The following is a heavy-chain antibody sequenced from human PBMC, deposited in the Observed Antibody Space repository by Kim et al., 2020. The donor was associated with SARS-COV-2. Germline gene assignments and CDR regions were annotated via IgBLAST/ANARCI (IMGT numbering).Heavy chain of an antibody. J-gene: IGHJ2*01. V-gene: IGHV4-39*07. CDR3: AGEGCGGDCFTYWYFDL. CDR1: GGSISSSSYY. CDR2: IYYSGST. Sequence: SETLSLTCTVSGGSISSSSYYWGWIRQPPGKGLEWIGSIYYSGSTYYNPSLKSRVTISVDTSKNQFSLKLSSVTAADTAVYYCAGEGCGGDCFTYWYFDLWGRGTLVTVSS. D-gene: IGHD2-21*02.